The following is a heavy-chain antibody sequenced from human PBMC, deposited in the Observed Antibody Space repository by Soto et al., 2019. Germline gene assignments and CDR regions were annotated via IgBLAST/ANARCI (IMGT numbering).Heavy chain of an antibody. V-gene: IGHV3-49*02. CDR2: IRNQSYQEAT. Sequence: KGLEWVGLIRNQSYQEATEYAAAVKGRFTISRDTSNGIAYLQMNSLNIEDSAVYYCSGAESPDTAYFSLYWGQGTPVTISRDNSKNTLFLQMNSLRADDTAVYYCAKDRVSEHNNGWPQGSWGQGTQVTVSS. D-gene: IGHD7-27*01. CDR3: SGAESPDTAYFSLYWGQGTPVTISRDNSKNTLFLQMNSLRADDTAVYYCAKDRVSEHNNGWPQGS. J-gene: IGHJ4*02.